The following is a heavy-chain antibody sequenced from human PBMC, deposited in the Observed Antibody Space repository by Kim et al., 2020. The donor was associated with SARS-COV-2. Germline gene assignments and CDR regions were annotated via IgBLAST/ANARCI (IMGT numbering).Heavy chain of an antibody. V-gene: IGHV3-15*01. J-gene: IGHJ6*01. CDR3: TTDWLPGWSVVPERTKNGMDG. D-gene: IGHD2-2*01. CDR1: GFTFSNAW. Sequence: GGSLRLSCAASGFTFSNAWMSWVRQAPGKGLEWVGRIKSKTDGGTTDYAAPVKGRFTISRDDSKNTLYLQMNSRKTEDTAGYYCTTDWLPGWSVVPERTKNGMDGWGQGITVTVSS. CDR2: IKSKTDGGTT.